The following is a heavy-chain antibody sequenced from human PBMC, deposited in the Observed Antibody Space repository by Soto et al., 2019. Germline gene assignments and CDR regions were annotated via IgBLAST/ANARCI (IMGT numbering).Heavy chain of an antibody. CDR2: IYHSGST. V-gene: IGHV4-30-2*01. CDR3: ARSELLVIRRRYYYGMDV. D-gene: IGHD1-26*01. J-gene: IGHJ6*02. CDR1: GGSISSGGYS. Sequence: QLQLQESGSGLVKPSQTLSLTCAVSGGSISSGGYSWSWIRQPPGKGLEWIGYIYHSGSTYYNPSLKSRVTISVDRSKNQFSLKLSSVTAADTAVYYCARSELLVIRRRYYYGMDVWGQGTTVTVSS.